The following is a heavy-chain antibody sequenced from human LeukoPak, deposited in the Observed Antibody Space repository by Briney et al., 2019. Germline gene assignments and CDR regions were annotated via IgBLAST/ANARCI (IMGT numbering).Heavy chain of an antibody. CDR1: GGTFSSYA. Sequence: GSSVEVSCKASGGTFSSYAISWVRQAPGQGLEWMGGISAYNGNTNYAQKLQGRVTMTTDTSTSTAYMELRSLRSDDTAVYYCAREDHWFDPWGQGTLVTVSS. J-gene: IGHJ5*02. V-gene: IGHV1-18*01. CDR3: AREDHWFDP. CDR2: ISAYNGNT.